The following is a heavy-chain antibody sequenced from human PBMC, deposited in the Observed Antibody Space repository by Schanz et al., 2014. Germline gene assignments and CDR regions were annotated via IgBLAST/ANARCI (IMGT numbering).Heavy chain of an antibody. CDR3: AKEWSPSF. Sequence: VQLLASGGGLVQPGGSLRLTCLTSGFTFTDHAMSWVRQAPGRGLEWVAVISYHGSERYYADSVKGRFTVSRDNAKSTLFLQMDSLRPEDTAIYYCAKEWSPSFWGQGTLVTVSS. V-gene: IGHV3-30*18. J-gene: IGHJ4*02. D-gene: IGHD1-26*01. CDR1: GFTFTDHA. CDR2: ISYHGSER.